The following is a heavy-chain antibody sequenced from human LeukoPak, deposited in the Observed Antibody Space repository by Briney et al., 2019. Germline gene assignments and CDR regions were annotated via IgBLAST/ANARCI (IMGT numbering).Heavy chain of an antibody. V-gene: IGHV1-24*01. CDR3: TTAMGDGSGWLDP. D-gene: IGHD3-10*01. CDR1: GHILSELS. CDR2: FDPEDGKA. J-gene: IGHJ5*02. Sequence: ASVKVSCKVSGHILSELSVYWVRQAPGKGLEWMGGFDPEDGKAVFAQTFQDRLIMTEDTSTDTSYMELSSLRSDDTAVYYCTTAMGDGSGWLDPWGQGTLVTVSS.